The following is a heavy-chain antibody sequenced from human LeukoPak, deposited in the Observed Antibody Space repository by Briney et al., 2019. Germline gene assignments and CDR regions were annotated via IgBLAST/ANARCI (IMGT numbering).Heavy chain of an antibody. CDR3: ARQPLGHSGSYRGDFDY. Sequence: GASVKVSCKASGYTFTSYAIHWVRQAPGQRLEWMGWINAGNGNTKYSQEFQGRVTITRDTSASTAYMELSRLRSDDTAVYYCARQPLGHSGSYRGDFDYWGQGTLVTVSS. CDR2: INAGNGNT. V-gene: IGHV1-3*01. CDR1: GYTFTSYA. J-gene: IGHJ4*02. D-gene: IGHD1-26*01.